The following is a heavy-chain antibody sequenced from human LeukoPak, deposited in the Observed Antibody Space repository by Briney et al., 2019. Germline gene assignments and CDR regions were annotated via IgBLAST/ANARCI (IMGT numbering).Heavy chain of an antibody. CDR1: GASISSYY. CDR3: SRDRRESSTPNDAFDI. Sequence: SETLSLTCSVSGASISSYYWSWIRQSPGKGLEWIGYIYYTGTTYYNPSLESRVTISIDTSKRQLSLELRSVTAADAAVYFCSRDRRESSTPNDAFDIWGQGTMVTVSA. D-gene: IGHD2-2*01. CDR2: IYYTGTT. J-gene: IGHJ3*02. V-gene: IGHV4-59*01.